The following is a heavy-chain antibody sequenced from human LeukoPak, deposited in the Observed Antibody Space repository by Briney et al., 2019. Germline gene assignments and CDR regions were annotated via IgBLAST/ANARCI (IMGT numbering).Heavy chain of an antibody. CDR2: IYPGDSDT. Sequence: GESLKISCKGSGYSFTSYWIGWVRQMPEKGLEWMGIIYPGDSDTRYSPSFQGQVTISADKSITTAYLQWSSLKASDTAMYYCARLEYSGSNYYFYGMDVWGQGTTVTVSS. D-gene: IGHD1-26*01. CDR3: ARLEYSGSNYYFYGMDV. V-gene: IGHV5-51*01. CDR1: GYSFTSYW. J-gene: IGHJ6*02.